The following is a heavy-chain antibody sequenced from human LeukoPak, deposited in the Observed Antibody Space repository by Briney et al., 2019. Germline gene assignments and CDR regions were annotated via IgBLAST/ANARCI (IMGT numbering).Heavy chain of an antibody. CDR3: ARDPKQWLARNIDY. V-gene: IGHV3-30-3*01. D-gene: IGHD6-19*01. J-gene: IGHJ4*02. CDR2: ISYDGSNK. CDR1: GFTFSSYA. Sequence: GGSLRLSCAASGFTFSSYAMHWVRQAPGKGLEWVAVISYDGSNKYYADSVKGRFTISRDNSKNTLYLQVNSLRAEDTAVYYCARDPKQWLARNIDYWGQGTLVTVSS.